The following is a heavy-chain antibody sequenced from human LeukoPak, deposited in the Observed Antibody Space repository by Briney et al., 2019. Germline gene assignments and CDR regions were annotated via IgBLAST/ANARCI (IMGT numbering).Heavy chain of an antibody. CDR1: GFTFSSYG. Sequence: GGSLRLSCAASGFTFSSYGMHWVRQAPGKGLEWVAFIRYDGSNKYYADSVKGRFTISRDNSKNTLYLQMNSLRAEDTAVYYCAKDHMTGAARDFDYWGQGTLVTVSS. CDR3: AKDHMTGAARDFDY. V-gene: IGHV3-30*02. J-gene: IGHJ4*02. D-gene: IGHD6-25*01. CDR2: IRYDGSNK.